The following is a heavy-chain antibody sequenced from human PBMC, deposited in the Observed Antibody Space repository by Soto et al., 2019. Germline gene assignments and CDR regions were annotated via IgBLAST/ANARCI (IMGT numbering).Heavy chain of an antibody. J-gene: IGHJ4*02. Sequence: PGGSLRLSCAASGFTFSDYYMSWIRQAPGKGLEWVSYISSSGSTIYYAAPVKGRFIISRDDSENTVYLQMSSLKTDDTAVYFCTADLPGGYSNFFDYWGQGTLVTVSS. D-gene: IGHD4-4*01. V-gene: IGHV3-11*01. CDR2: ISSSGSTI. CDR3: TADLPGGYSNFFDY. CDR1: GFTFSDYY.